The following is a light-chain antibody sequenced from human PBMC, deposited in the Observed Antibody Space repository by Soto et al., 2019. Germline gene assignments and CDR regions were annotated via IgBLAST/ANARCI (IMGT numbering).Light chain of an antibody. CDR3: SSWTSRTTQV. CDR2: EVS. Sequence: QSVLTQPPSASGSPGQSVTISCAGTSSDVGGYNYVSWYQQYPGKVPKLMIYEVSERPSGVPDRFSGSKSGNTASLTISGLRAEDEADYYCSSWTSRTTQVLGGGTKVTVL. V-gene: IGLV2-8*01. CDR1: SSDVGGYNY. J-gene: IGLJ3*02.